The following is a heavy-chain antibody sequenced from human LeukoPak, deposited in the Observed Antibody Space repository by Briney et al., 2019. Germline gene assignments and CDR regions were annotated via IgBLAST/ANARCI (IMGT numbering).Heavy chain of an antibody. J-gene: IGHJ4*02. CDR2: ISSSGGST. CDR3: ARDLHYSRLDY. Sequence: GGSLRLSCAASGFTFSNHAMSWVRQAPEKGLEWVSGISSSGGSTYSADSVKGRLTISRDNSKHTLFLQMSSLRAEDTAVYYCARDLHYSRLDYWGQGMLVAVSS. D-gene: IGHD4-11*01. CDR1: GFTFSNHA. V-gene: IGHV3-23*01.